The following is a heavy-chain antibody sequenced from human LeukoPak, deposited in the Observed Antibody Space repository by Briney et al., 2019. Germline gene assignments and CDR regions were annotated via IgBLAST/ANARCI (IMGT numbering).Heavy chain of an antibody. CDR2: VSYSGSS. J-gene: IGHJ5*02. CDR1: DDSLSSYY. V-gene: IGHV4-59*08. Sequence: SETLSLTCTVSDDSLSSYYWSWIRQPPGKGLEWIAYVSYSGSSNYNPSLKSGVIILVDTTRNQFSMKLTSGTAADTAVYCCAISERITSPGYSDLGFDPWGQGTLVTVSS. CDR3: AISERITSPGYSDLGFDP. D-gene: IGHD2-2*01.